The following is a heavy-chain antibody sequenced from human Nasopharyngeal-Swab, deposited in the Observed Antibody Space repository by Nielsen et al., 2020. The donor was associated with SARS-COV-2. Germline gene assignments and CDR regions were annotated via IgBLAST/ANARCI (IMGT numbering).Heavy chain of an antibody. J-gene: IGHJ4*02. D-gene: IGHD6-19*01. CDR1: GGSISSSSYY. CDR2: IYYSGST. CDR3: ARRIAVAGTGALDY. V-gene: IGHV4-39*01. Sequence: SETLSLTCTVSGGSISSSSYYWGWIRQPPGKGLERIGSIYYSGSTYYNPSLKSRVTISVDTSKNQFSLRLSSVTAADTAVYYCARRIAVAGTGALDYWGQGTLVTVSS.